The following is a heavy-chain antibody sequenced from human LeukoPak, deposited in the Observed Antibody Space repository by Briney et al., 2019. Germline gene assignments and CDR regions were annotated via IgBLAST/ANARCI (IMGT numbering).Heavy chain of an antibody. CDR3: VPSGSYSYFEN. Sequence: PGRSLRLSCSASGFTLSNYAMHWVRQAPGKGLEYVSAISSSGHSTYHADSVKGGFIISRDNSKNTVYLQMSSLRAEDTAVYYCVPSGSYSYFENWGQGTLVTVSS. CDR2: ISSSGHST. CDR1: GFTLSNYA. V-gene: IGHV3-64D*09. D-gene: IGHD1-26*01. J-gene: IGHJ4*02.